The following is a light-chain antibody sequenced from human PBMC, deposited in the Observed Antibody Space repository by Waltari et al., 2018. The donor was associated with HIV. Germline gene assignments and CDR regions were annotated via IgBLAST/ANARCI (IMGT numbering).Light chain of an antibody. V-gene: IGKV3-20*01. J-gene: IGKJ2*01. CDR2: GAS. Sequence: EIVLTQYPGTLSLSPGESATLSCRASQSVGSNFLAWYQQKPGQAPRLLIYGASSRATGIPDRFSGSGSGTDFTLTISRLEPEDIAVYFCQQYGSSPGTFGQGTKLEIK. CDR1: QSVGSNF. CDR3: QQYGSSPGT.